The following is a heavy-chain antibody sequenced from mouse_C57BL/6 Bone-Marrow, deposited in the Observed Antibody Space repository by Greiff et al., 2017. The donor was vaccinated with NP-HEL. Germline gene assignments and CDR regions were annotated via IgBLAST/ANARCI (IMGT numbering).Heavy chain of an antibody. CDR1: GFNIKDDY. CDR3: TTGRWLLRDYAMDY. D-gene: IGHD2-3*01. CDR2: IDPENGDT. V-gene: IGHV14-4*01. Sequence: EVHLVESGAELVRPGASVKLSCTASGFNIKDDYMHWVKQRPEQGLEWIGWIDPENGDTEYASKFQGKATITADTSSNTAYLQLSSLTSEDTAVYYCTTGRWLLRDYAMDYWGQGTSVTVSS. J-gene: IGHJ4*01.